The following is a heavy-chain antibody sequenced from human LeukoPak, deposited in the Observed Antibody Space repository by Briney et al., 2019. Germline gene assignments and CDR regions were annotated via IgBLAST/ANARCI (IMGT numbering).Heavy chain of an antibody. Sequence: GASVKVSCKASGYTFTNYNFSWVRQAPGQGLKWMGWISAYNGNTNYAQKLQGTIALTTDTSTSTAYMELRSLRSDDTAVYYCARFYVWGNYRYLDYWGQGTLVTVSS. CDR3: ARFYVWGNYRYLDY. V-gene: IGHV1-18*01. D-gene: IGHD3-16*02. CDR1: GYTFTNYN. CDR2: ISAYNGNT. J-gene: IGHJ4*02.